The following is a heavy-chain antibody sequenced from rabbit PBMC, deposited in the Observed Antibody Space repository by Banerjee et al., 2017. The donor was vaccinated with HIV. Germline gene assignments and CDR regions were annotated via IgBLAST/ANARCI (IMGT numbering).Heavy chain of an antibody. V-gene: IGHV1S45*01. D-gene: IGHD8-1*01. Sequence: QEQLEESGGALVKPGASLTLTCTASGFSFSSSYWICWVRQAPGKGLEWIACVYAGSSGVTVYASWAKGRFTISKTSSTTVTLQMTSLTAADTATYFCARDLYAGNTYYKPYYFNLWGPGTLVTVS. J-gene: IGHJ4*01. CDR3: ARDLYAGNTYYKPYYFNL. CDR2: VYAGSSGVT. CDR1: GFSFSSSYW.